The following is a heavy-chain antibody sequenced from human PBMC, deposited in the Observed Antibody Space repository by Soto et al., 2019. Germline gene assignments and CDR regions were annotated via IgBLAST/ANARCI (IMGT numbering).Heavy chain of an antibody. V-gene: IGHV4-59*01. Sequence: SETLSLTCTVSGGSISSYYWSWIRQPPGKGLEWIGYIYYSGSTNYNPSLKSRVTISVDTSKNQFSLKLSSVTAADTAVYYCARLYGSGSRYYYYGMDVWGQRTTVTVSS. J-gene: IGHJ6*02. CDR1: GGSISSYY. CDR3: ARLYGSGSRYYYYGMDV. CDR2: IYYSGST. D-gene: IGHD3-10*01.